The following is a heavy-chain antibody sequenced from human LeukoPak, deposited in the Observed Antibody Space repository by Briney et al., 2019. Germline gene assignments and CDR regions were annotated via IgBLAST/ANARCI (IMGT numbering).Heavy chain of an antibody. CDR2: ISYSGST. CDR1: GGSISSYY. CDR3: ARDQGIAASSPFDY. Sequence: SETLSLTCTVSGGSISSYYWSWIRQPPGKGLEWVGYISYSGSTNYNPSLKSRVTISVDTSKNQFSLKLSSVTAADTAVYYCARDQGIAASSPFDYWGQGTLVTVSS. D-gene: IGHD6-13*01. V-gene: IGHV4-59*12. J-gene: IGHJ4*02.